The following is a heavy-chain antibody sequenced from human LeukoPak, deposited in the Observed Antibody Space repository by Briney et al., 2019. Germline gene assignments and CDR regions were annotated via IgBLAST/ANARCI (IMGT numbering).Heavy chain of an antibody. CDR2: IIPFFGTA. V-gene: IGHV1-69*01. J-gene: IGHJ5*02. CDR1: GDTFSNFP. D-gene: IGHD3-22*01. CDR3: AQSSGYYSNWFDP. Sequence: GASVKVSCKASGDTFSNFPITWVRQAPGQGLEWMGGIIPFFGTANYAQKFQGRVTITADESTSTAYMELSSLRSEDTAVYYCAQSSGYYSNWFDPWGQGTLVTVSS.